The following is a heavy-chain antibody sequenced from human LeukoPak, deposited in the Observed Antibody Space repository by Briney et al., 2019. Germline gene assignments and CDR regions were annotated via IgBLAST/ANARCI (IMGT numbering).Heavy chain of an antibody. D-gene: IGHD4-17*01. CDR2: ISSSGSTI. Sequence: PGGSLRLSCAASGFTFSSYEMNWVRQAPGKGLEWVSYISSSGSTIYYADSVKGRFTISRDNAKNSLYLQMNSLRAEDTAVYYCARDFSFGDYVLAPFDYWGQGTLVTVSS. CDR1: GFTFSSYE. CDR3: ARDFSFGDYVLAPFDY. J-gene: IGHJ4*02. V-gene: IGHV3-48*03.